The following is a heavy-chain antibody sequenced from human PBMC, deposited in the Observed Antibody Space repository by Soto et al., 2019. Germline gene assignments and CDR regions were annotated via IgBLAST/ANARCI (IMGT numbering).Heavy chain of an antibody. CDR2: ISSNSAYI. D-gene: IGHD6-13*01. V-gene: IGHV3-21*01. CDR3: TRDASRDSSARGWFDP. J-gene: IGHJ5*02. CDR1: GFTFRSFT. Sequence: LRLSCVASGFTFRSFTMNWVRQAPGKGLEWVSTISSNSAYIYYTDALRGRFTISRDNAKNSLHPRMNSLRAEDTAVYYCTRDASRDSSARGWFDPWGPGTLVTVSS.